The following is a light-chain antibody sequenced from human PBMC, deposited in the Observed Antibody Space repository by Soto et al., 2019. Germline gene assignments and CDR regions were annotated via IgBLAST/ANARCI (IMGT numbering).Light chain of an antibody. V-gene: IGLV1-40*01. CDR3: QSYDRALSVVV. Sequence: QSVLTQPPSVSGAPGQRVTISCTGSSSNTGAGYDVQWYQQVPGTAPKLLMYVNSKRPSGVPDRFSGSKSGTSASLAITGLQAEDEAAYYCQSYDRALSVVVFGGGTKVTVL. CDR1: SSNTGAGYD. CDR2: VNS. J-gene: IGLJ2*01.